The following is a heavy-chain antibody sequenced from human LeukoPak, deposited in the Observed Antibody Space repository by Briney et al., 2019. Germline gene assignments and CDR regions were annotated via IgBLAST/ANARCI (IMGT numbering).Heavy chain of an antibody. CDR3: TTDSGSYLIDY. CDR2: FKSKTDGGTT. CDR1: GFTFSNAW. D-gene: IGHD1-26*01. V-gene: IGHV3-15*01. Sequence: GGSLRLSCAASGFTFSNAWMSWVRQAPGKGLEWVGRFKSKTDGGTTDYAAPVKGRFTISRDDSKNTLYVQMNSLKTEDTAVYYCTTDSGSYLIDYWGQGTLVTVSS. J-gene: IGHJ4*02.